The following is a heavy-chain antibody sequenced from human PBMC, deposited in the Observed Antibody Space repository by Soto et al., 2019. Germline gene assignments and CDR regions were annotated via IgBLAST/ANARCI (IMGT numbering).Heavy chain of an antibody. D-gene: IGHD2-15*01. CDR3: ARFDRPPHCSGGSCDNAEYFQH. J-gene: IGHJ1*01. V-gene: IGHV1-18*01. CDR1: GYTFTSYG. Sequence: GASVKVSCKASGYTFTSYGISWVRQAPGQGLEWMGWISAYNGNTNYAQKLQGRVTMTTDTSTSTAYMELRSLRSDDTAVYYCARFDRPPHCSGGSCDNAEYFQHWGQGTLVTVSS. CDR2: ISAYNGNT.